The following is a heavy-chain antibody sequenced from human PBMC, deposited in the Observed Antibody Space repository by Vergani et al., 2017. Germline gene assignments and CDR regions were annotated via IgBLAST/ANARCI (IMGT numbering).Heavy chain of an antibody. D-gene: IGHD5-12*01. V-gene: IGHV4-38-2*02. CDR2: VFHSGSA. J-gene: IGHJ6*02. Sequence: QVQLQESGPGLVKPSETLSLTCSVSGYSISRGYYWGWIRQPPGKGLEWIATVFHSGSAYYNPSLRRRVTISVETSKNQFSLRLTTLTAADAAVYYCARLRLEDSGYDFGGMDVWGQGTTVTVSS. CDR3: ARLRLEDSGYDFGGMDV. CDR1: GYSISRGYY.